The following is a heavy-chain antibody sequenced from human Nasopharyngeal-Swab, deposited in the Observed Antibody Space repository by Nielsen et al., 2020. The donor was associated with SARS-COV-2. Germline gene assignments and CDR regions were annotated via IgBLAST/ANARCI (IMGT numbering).Heavy chain of an antibody. CDR3: ARRDYSDVSGYAPLFDY. CDR1: GFMFSDYA. J-gene: IGHJ4*02. D-gene: IGHD3-22*01. CDR2: ITGNGERT. Sequence: GESLKISCAASGFMFSDYAMSWVRQAPGKGLEWVSGITGNGERTFSVDSEKGRFTISRDNSMNMLFLQMNSLRAEDTAVYYCARRDYSDVSGYAPLFDYWGQGTLVTVSS. V-gene: IGHV3-23*01.